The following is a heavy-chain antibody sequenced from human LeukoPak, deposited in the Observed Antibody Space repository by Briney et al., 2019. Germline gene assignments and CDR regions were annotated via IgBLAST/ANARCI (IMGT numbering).Heavy chain of an antibody. CDR2: IWYDGSNK. CDR3: AVPKDSSAFDY. V-gene: IGHV3-33*01. J-gene: IGHJ4*02. CDR1: GFTFSSYG. Sequence: GGSLRLSCAASGFTFSSYGMHWVRQAPGKGLEWVAVIWYDGSNKYYADSVKGRFTISRDNSKNTLYLHMNSLRAEDTAVYYCAVPKDSSAFDYWGQETLVTVSS. D-gene: IGHD3-22*01.